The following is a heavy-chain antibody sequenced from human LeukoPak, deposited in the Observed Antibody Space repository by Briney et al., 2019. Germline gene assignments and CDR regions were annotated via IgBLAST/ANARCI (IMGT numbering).Heavy chain of an antibody. Sequence: GGSLRLSCAASGFTFSTYAMTWVRGAPGKGLEWVSAISGSGGSTYYADSVRGRFTISRDNSKNTLYLQMNSLRAEDTAVYYCAKAAWGASGSYFFDHWGQGTLVTVSS. CDR2: ISGSGGST. D-gene: IGHD1-26*01. CDR1: GFTFSTYA. V-gene: IGHV3-23*01. J-gene: IGHJ4*02. CDR3: AKAAWGASGSYFFDH.